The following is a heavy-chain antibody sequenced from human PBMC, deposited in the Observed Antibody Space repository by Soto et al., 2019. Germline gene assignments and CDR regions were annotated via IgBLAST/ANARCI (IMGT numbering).Heavy chain of an antibody. CDR3: ARGSGYDWKYYYYYMDV. J-gene: IGHJ6*03. Sequence: QVQLQQWGAGLLKPSETLSLTCAVYGGSFSGYYWSWIRQPPGKGLEWIGEINHSGSTNYNPSLKSRVTISVDTSKNQFSLKLSSVTAADTAVYYCARGSGYDWKYYYYYMDVWGKGTTVTVSS. CDR1: GGSFSGYY. D-gene: IGHD5-12*01. V-gene: IGHV4-34*01. CDR2: INHSGST.